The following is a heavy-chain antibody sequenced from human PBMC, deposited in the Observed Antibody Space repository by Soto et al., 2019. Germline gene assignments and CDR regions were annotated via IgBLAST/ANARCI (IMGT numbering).Heavy chain of an antibody. CDR3: ARERAVVVTPRNEDYYYYYGMDV. D-gene: IGHD2-2*01. Sequence: QVQLVQSGAEVKRPGSSVRVSCKASGFTFSSYAISWVRQAPGQGLEWMGGIVPFSATPKYAQKFQGRVTITADKSTSTAFMELSSLKSEDTAVYYCARERAVVVTPRNEDYYYYYGMDVWGQGTTVTVSS. V-gene: IGHV1-69*06. CDR2: IVPFSATP. CDR1: GFTFSSYA. J-gene: IGHJ6*02.